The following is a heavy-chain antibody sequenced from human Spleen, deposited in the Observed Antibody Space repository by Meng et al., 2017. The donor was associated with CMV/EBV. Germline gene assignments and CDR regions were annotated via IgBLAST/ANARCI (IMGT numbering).Heavy chain of an antibody. Sequence: GESLKISCAASGFTFSSYGMHWVRQAPGKGLEWVAVIWYDGSNKYYADSVKGRFTISRDNSKNTLYLQMNSLRAEDTAVYYCARALDLNYPLDYWGQGTLVTVSS. J-gene: IGHJ4*02. CDR1: GFTFSSYG. V-gene: IGHV3-33*01. CDR2: IWYDGSNK. D-gene: IGHD1-7*01. CDR3: ARALDLNYPLDY.